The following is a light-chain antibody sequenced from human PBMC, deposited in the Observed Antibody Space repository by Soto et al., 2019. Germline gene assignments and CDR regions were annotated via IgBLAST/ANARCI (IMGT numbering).Light chain of an antibody. J-gene: IGLJ1*01. CDR1: SSNIGSNY. V-gene: IGLV1-47*01. CDR2: RNN. CDR3: AAWDDSLSGPHYV. Sequence: QSVLTQPPSASGTPGQRVTISCSGSSSNIGSNYVYWYQQLPGTAPKLLIYRNNQRPSGVPDRFSGSKSGTSAPLAISGLRSEDEADYYCAAWDDSLSGPHYVFGTGTKVTVL.